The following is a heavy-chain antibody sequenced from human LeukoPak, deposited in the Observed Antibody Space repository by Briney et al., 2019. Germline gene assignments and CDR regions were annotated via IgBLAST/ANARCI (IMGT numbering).Heavy chain of an antibody. CDR1: GFTFSSYS. D-gene: IGHD1-1*01. CDR3: AREGGTTGWLTTDF. V-gene: IGHV3-30*03. J-gene: IGHJ4*02. Sequence: GGSLRLSCAASGFTFSSYSMNWVRQAPGKGLEWVGMIAYDGNEKHYGDSVQGRFSISRDNSKDALYLQMNSLTAEDTAVYYCAREGGTTGWLTTDFWGQGTRVTVSS. CDR2: IAYDGNEK.